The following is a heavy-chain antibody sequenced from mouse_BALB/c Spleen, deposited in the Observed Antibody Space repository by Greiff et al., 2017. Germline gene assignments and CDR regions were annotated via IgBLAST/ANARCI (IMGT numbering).Heavy chain of an antibody. CDR3: ASHYYDYGFAY. J-gene: IGHJ3*01. V-gene: IGHV7-3*02. CDR2: IRNKANGYTT. D-gene: IGHD1-2*01. CDR1: GFTFTDYY. Sequence: EGKLVESGGGLVQPGGSLRLSCATSGFTFTDYYMSWVRQPPGKALEWLGFIRNKANGYTTEYSASVKGRFTISRDNSQSILYLQMNTLRAEDSATCCCASHYYDYGFAYWGQGTLVTVSA.